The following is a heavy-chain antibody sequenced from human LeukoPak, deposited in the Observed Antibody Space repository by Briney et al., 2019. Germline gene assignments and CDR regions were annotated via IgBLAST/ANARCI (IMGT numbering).Heavy chain of an antibody. CDR2: ITGRGDSP. D-gene: IGHD3-16*02. J-gene: IGHJ1*01. CDR1: GFTFSRYA. V-gene: IGHV3-23*01. Sequence: PGGSLRLSCAASGFTFSRYAMSWVRQAPGKGLEWVSTITGRGDSPYYADSVKGQFTISRDNSKNTLYLQMNSLKAEDTAVYYCAKDPQYFGELSEYFQHWGQGTLVTVSS. CDR3: AKDPQYFGELSEYFQH.